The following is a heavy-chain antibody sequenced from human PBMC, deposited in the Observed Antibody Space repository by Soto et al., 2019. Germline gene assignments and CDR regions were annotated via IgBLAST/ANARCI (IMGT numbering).Heavy chain of an antibody. V-gene: IGHV4-34*01. CDR3: ARGLELGYCSGGSCYSDWFDP. CDR2: INHSGST. Sequence: SETLSLTCAVYGGSFSGYYWSWIRQPPGKGLEWIGEINHSGSTNYNPSLKSRVTISVDTSKNQFSLKLSSVTAADTAVYYCARGLELGYCSGGSCYSDWFDPWGQGTLVTVS. J-gene: IGHJ5*02. CDR1: GGSFSGYY. D-gene: IGHD2-15*01.